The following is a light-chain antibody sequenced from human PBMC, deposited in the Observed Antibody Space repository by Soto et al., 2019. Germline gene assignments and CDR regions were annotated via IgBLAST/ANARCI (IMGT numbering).Light chain of an antibody. V-gene: IGLV2-14*01. CDR2: DVS. CDR1: SSDIGGYNY. Sequence: QSALTQPASVSGSPGQSITISCTGTSSDIGGYNYVSWYQQHPGKAPQLMIYDVSNRPSVVSDRFSGSKSGNXASXTISGLQAEDEADYYCASYTTGSTLYVFGTGTKVTVL. J-gene: IGLJ1*01. CDR3: ASYTTGSTLYV.